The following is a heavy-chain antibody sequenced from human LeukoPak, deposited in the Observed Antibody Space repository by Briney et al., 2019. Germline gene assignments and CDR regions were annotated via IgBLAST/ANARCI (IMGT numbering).Heavy chain of an antibody. D-gene: IGHD3-10*01. V-gene: IGHV4-59*01. CDR2: IYYSGSS. CDR3: ARAVLVRGYFAY. CDR1: GGSISSYY. J-gene: IGHJ4*02. Sequence: PSETLSLTCSGSGGSISSYYWSWIRQPPGKGLEGIGYIYYSGSSNYNPSLKSRVTISVDPSKNQFSLKLSSVTAADTAVYYCARAVLVRGYFAYWGQGTLVTVSS.